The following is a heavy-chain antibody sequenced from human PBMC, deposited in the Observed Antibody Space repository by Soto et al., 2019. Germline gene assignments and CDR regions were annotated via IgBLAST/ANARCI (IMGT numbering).Heavy chain of an antibody. V-gene: IGHV3-21*01. CDR3: ARTMTTVTTTTGYY. CDR1: GFTFSSYS. D-gene: IGHD4-17*01. Sequence: PGGSLRLSCAASGFTFSSYSMNWVRQAPGKGLEWVSSISSSSSYIYYADSVKGRFTISRDNAKNSLYLQMNSLRAEDTAVYYCARTMTTVTTTTGYYWGQGTLVTVSS. J-gene: IGHJ4*02. CDR2: ISSSSSYI.